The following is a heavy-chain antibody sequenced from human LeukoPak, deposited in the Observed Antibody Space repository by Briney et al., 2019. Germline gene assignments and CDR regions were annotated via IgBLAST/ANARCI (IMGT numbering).Heavy chain of an antibody. V-gene: IGHV3-30-3*01. CDR3: ARDTEGIDY. J-gene: IGHJ4*02. CDR1: GFTFSSYA. CDR2: ISYDGSNK. Sequence: GRSLRLSCAASGFTFSSYAMHWVRQAPGKGLEWVAVISYDGSNKYYADSVKGRFTISRDNAKNSLYLQMNSLRAEDTAVYYCARDTEGIDYWGQGTLVTVSS. D-gene: IGHD4-17*01.